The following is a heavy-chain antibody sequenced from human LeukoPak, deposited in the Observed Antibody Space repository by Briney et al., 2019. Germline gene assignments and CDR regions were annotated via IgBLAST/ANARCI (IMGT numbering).Heavy chain of an antibody. Sequence: GGSLRLSCAASGFTFSSYSMNWVRQAPGKGLEWVSSISSSSYIYYADSVKGRFTISRDNAKNSLYLQMNSLRAEDTAVYYCARSGWFGELKENWYFDLWGRGTLVTVSS. CDR1: GFTFSSYS. V-gene: IGHV3-21*01. D-gene: IGHD3-10*01. J-gene: IGHJ2*01. CDR3: ARSGWFGELKENWYFDL. CDR2: ISSSSYI.